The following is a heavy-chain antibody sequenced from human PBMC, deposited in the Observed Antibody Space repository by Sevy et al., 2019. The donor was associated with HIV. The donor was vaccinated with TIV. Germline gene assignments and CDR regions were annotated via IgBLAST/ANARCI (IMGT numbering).Heavy chain of an antibody. CDR1: GFTFSNYW. CDR2: ISSDGTNT. Sequence: GGSLRLSCAASGFTFSNYWMHWVRRAPGKGLVWVSRISSDGTNTIYADSVKGRFTLSRDKAKNTLYLHMNSLTAEDTAMYYCARDMSTTVAFDIWGHGTMVTVSS. CDR3: ARDMSTTVAFDI. J-gene: IGHJ3*02. V-gene: IGHV3-74*01. D-gene: IGHD4-17*01.